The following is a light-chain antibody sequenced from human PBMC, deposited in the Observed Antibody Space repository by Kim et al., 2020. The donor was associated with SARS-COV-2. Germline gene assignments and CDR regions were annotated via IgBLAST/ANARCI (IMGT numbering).Light chain of an antibody. J-gene: IGLJ2*01. Sequence: QSALTQPPSASGPPGQSVAISCTGTSSDVGGYNYVSWYQQYPGKAPKLIIYELNKRPSGVPDRFSGSKSGNTASLTVSGLQAEDVADYYCSSYAGTNNVLFGGGTQLTVL. CDR2: ELN. V-gene: IGLV2-8*01. CDR3: SSYAGTNNVL. CDR1: SSDVGGYNY.